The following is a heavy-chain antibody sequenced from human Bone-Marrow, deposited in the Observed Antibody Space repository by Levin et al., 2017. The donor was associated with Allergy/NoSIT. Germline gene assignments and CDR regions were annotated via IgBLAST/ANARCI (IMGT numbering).Heavy chain of an antibody. Sequence: LSLTCAASGFTLSNNHMSCVRQAPGKGLQWVSLIYSGGDTSYADSVKGRFSISRHHSKNTLFLQMNTLRAEDTAVYYWVAFLPITVTSFGYWCQGTLVTVAP. D-gene: IGHD4-11*01. CDR3: VAFLPITVTSFGY. CDR1: GFTLSNNH. J-gene: IGHJ4*02. V-gene: IGHV3-53*01. CDR2: IYSGGDT.